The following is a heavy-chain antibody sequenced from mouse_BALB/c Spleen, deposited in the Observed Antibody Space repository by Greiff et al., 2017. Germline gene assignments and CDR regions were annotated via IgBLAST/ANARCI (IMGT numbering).Heavy chain of an antibody. CDR1: GYSFTGYF. CDR2: INPYNGDT. CDR3: ARPYDYGYAMDY. V-gene: IGHV1-20*02. D-gene: IGHD2-4*01. J-gene: IGHJ4*01. Sequence: DVKLQESGPELVKPGASVKISCKASGYSFTGYFMNWVMQSHGKSLEWIGRINPYNGDTFYNQKFKGKATLTVDKSSSTAHMELRSLASEDSAVYYCARPYDYGYAMDYWGQGTSVTVSS.